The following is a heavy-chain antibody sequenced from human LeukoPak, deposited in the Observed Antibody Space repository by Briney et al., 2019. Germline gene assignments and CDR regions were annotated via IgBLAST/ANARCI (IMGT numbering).Heavy chain of an antibody. CDR2: LYSDGNT. V-gene: IGHV3-53*01. D-gene: IGHD1-14*01. CDR1: GFTVITND. Sequence: TGGSLRLSCAASGFTVITNDMTWVRQAPGKGPKWVSVLYSDGNTKYADSVQGRFTISRDNSKNTLYLEMNSLSPDDTAVYYCARGVEPLAANTLAYWGQGTLVTVSS. CDR3: ARGVEPLAANTLAY. J-gene: IGHJ4*02.